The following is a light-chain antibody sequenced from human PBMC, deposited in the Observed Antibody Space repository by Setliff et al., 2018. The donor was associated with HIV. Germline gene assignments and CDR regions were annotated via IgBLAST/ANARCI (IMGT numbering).Light chain of an antibody. CDR3: RVWDSSSDHSYV. V-gene: IGLV3-21*04. CDR2: YDS. Sequence: SYELTQPPSVSVAPGKTARITCGGNNIGSKSVHWYQQKPGQAPVLVIYYDSDRPSGIPERFSGSNSGNTATLTISRVEAGDEADYYCRVWDSSSDHSYVFGTGTKVTVL. J-gene: IGLJ1*01. CDR1: NIGSKS.